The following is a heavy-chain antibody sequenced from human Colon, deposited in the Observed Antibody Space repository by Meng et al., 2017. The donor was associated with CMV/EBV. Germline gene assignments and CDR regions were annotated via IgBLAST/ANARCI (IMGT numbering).Heavy chain of an antibody. Sequence: GSLRLSCTVSGASITSSTYYWTWIRQPPGKGLEWIGSIYFSGTSFYKSSLTSQVTISIDTSKSQFSLKVNSVTAADTAVYYCARGLSRYYFAMDVWGQGTTVTVSS. CDR3: ARGLSRYYFAMDV. CDR2: IYFSGTS. D-gene: IGHD3-16*01. V-gene: IGHV4-39*01. J-gene: IGHJ6*02. CDR1: GASITSSTYY.